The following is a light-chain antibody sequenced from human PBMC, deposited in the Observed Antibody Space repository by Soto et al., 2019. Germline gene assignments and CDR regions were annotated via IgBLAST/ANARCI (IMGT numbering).Light chain of an antibody. CDR2: WAS. Sequence: DIVRTQSPDSLAVSLVERATINCTSSQSVLYSSNNKNYLAWYQQKPGQPPKLLIYWASNRESGVPDRFSGSGSGTDFTLTISSLQAEDVSVYYCQQYYSTPLTFGGGTRVEIK. V-gene: IGKV4-1*01. CDR1: QSVLYSSNNKNY. CDR3: QQYYSTPLT. J-gene: IGKJ4*01.